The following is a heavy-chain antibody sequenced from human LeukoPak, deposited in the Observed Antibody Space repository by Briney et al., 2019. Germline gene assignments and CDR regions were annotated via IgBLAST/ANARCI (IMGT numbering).Heavy chain of an antibody. V-gene: IGHV3-23*01. Sequence: GGSLRLSCAASGFTFSSYAMSWVRQAPGKGLEWVSAISGSGGRTYYADSVKGRFTISRDNSKNTLYLQMNSLRAEDTAVYYCAKDYSSGWYYFQHWGQGTLVTVSS. D-gene: IGHD6-19*01. CDR3: AKDYSSGWYYFQH. CDR2: ISGSGGRT. J-gene: IGHJ1*01. CDR1: GFTFSSYA.